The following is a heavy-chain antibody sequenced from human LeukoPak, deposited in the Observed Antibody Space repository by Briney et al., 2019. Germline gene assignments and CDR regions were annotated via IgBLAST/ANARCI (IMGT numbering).Heavy chain of an antibody. Sequence: GGSLRLSCAASGFTFSNYWMTWVRQAPGKGLEWVANIKQDESEKYYVDSVKGRFTISRDKAKNSVYVQMNSLRDEDTAVYYCARVEWMGRMDYWGQGTLVTVSS. CDR2: IKQDESEK. V-gene: IGHV3-7*01. J-gene: IGHJ4*02. CDR3: ARVEWMGRMDY. D-gene: IGHD3-3*01. CDR1: GFTFSNYW.